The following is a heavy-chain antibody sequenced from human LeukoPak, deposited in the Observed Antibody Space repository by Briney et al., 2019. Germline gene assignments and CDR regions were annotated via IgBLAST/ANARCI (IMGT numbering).Heavy chain of an antibody. V-gene: IGHV4-30-2*01. Sequence: SETLSLTCAVSGGSISSGGYSWSWIRQPPGKGLEWIGYIYHSGSTYYNPSLKSRVTISVDRSKNQFSLKLSSVTAADTAVYYCAAGSSGYRVVGAFDIWGQGTMVIVSS. J-gene: IGHJ3*02. CDR3: AAGSSGYRVVGAFDI. CDR2: IYHSGST. CDR1: GGSISSGGYS. D-gene: IGHD3-22*01.